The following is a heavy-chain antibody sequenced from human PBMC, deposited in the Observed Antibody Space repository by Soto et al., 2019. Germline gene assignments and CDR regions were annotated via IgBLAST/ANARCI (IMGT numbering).Heavy chain of an antibody. D-gene: IGHD6-13*01. V-gene: IGHV3-30*18. CDR1: GFISSNYG. CDR2: ILYDGSNK. CDR3: AKERSSTWAFDS. Sequence: GSLRLSCPASGFISSNYGMHWVRQAPGKGLEWVAAILYDGSNKYYADSVKGRFTISRANSKHILYLQMNSLRAEDTAVYYCAKERSSTWAFDSWGQGTLVTVSS. J-gene: IGHJ4*02.